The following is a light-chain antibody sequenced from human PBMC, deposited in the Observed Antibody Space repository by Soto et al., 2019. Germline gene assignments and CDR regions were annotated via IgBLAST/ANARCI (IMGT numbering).Light chain of an antibody. V-gene: IGKV1-39*01. J-gene: IGKJ1*01. CDR2: AAS. CDR3: QQSYSTPLWT. CDR1: QLISTS. Sequence: DIQLTQSPSFLSPSIGESVTITCRASQLISTSLAWYLVMPGKAPKLLIYAASSLQSGVPSRFSGSGSGTDLTLTISSLQPEDFATYYCQQSYSTPLWTFGQGTKLDIK.